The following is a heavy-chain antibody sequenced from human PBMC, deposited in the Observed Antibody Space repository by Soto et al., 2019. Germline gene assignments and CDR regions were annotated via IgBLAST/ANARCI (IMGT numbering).Heavy chain of an antibody. Sequence: ASVKVSCKASGYTFTDYYIHWVRQAPGQGLEWMGWINPNSGGTNFAQKFQGRVTMSRDTSISTAYMELSRLTSDDTAVYYCATERSYLGLWELGVCGQGTTVTVSS. D-gene: IGHD3-16*01. CDR1: GYTFTDYY. CDR2: INPNSGGT. V-gene: IGHV1-2*02. CDR3: ATERSYLGLWELGV. J-gene: IGHJ6*02.